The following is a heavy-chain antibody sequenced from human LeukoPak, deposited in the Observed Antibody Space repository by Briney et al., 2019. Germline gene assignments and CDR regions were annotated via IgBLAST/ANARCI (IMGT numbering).Heavy chain of an antibody. Sequence: PSETLSLTCSVSGGSINTYYWSWIRQTPGKGLEWIGFIYYTGSTNYNPSLKSRVTMSVDTSKSQSSLKLTSVTAADTALYYCARGANRLDSWGRGTLVTVSS. D-gene: IGHD1-14*01. CDR2: IYYTGST. CDR1: GGSINTYY. CDR3: ARGANRLDS. J-gene: IGHJ4*02. V-gene: IGHV4-59*12.